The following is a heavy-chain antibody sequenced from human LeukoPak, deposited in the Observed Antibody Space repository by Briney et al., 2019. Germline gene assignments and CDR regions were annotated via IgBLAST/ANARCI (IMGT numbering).Heavy chain of an antibody. Sequence: GGSLRLSCAASGFIFRSYTMHWVRQAPGKGLEWVTAISYDGSTKFYAYSVKGRFTISRDNSKNTLYLQMNSLRAEDTAVYYCARAGSSSWYVGSWFDPWGQGTLVTVSS. CDR3: ARAGSSSWYVGSWFDP. V-gene: IGHV3-30*14. D-gene: IGHD6-13*01. J-gene: IGHJ5*02. CDR1: GFIFRSYT. CDR2: ISYDGSTK.